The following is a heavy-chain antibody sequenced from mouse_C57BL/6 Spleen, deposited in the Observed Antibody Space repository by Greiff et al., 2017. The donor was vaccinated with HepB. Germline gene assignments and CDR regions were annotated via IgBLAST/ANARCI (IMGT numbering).Heavy chain of an antibody. V-gene: IGHV2-5*01. CDR2: LWRGGST. J-gene: IGHJ4*01. Sequence: VKLVESGPGLVQPSQSLSITCTVSGFSLTSYGVHWVRQSPGKGLEWLGVLWRGGSTDYNAAFMSRLSITKDNSKRQVFFKMNSLQADDTARYDCAGGAMDYWGQGTSVTVSS. CDR1: GFSLTSYG. CDR3: AGGAMDY.